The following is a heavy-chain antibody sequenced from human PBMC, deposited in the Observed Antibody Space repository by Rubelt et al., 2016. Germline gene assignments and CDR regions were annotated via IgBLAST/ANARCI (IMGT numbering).Heavy chain of an antibody. V-gene: IGHV4-59*01. J-gene: IGHJ2*01. Sequence: QVQLQESGPGLVKPSETLSLTCTVSGGSISSYYWSWIRQPPGKGLEWIGYIYYSGTTNYNPSLKSRVPISVATSKNHCSLQLSSVTAADTAVYYCARWPGSYSYWYFDLWGRGTLVTVSS. CDR1: GGSISSYY. CDR3: ARWPGSYSYWYFDL. CDR2: IYYSGTT. D-gene: IGHD6-6*01.